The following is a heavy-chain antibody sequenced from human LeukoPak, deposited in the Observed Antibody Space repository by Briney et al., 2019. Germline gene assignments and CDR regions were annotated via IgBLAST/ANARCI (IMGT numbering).Heavy chain of an antibody. CDR1: GFDFGNYA. V-gene: IGHV3-9*01. CDR2: INWSSKMV. CDR3: AKGSLEMATVDFGF. J-gene: IGHJ4*02. Sequence: GRSLRLSCAASGFDFGNYAMHWVRHAPGKGLQWVSGINWSSKMVAYAASVKGRFTISRDNAKNSLYLQMNSLTSEDTAFYFCAKGSLEMATVDFGFWGQGTLVTVSS. D-gene: IGHD5-24*01.